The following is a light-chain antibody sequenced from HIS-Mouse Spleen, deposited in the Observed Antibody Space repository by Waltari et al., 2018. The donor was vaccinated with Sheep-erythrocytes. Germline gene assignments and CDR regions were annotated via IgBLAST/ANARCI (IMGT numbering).Light chain of an antibody. J-gene: IGKJ4*01. CDR3: QQYDNLLT. CDR2: DAS. Sequence: DIQMTQSPSSLSASVGDRVTITFQAIQDISNYLNWYQQKPGKAPKLLIYDASNLETGVPSRFSGSGSGTDFTFTISSLQPEDIATYYCQQYDNLLTFGGGTKVEIK. CDR1: QDISNY. V-gene: IGKV1-33*01.